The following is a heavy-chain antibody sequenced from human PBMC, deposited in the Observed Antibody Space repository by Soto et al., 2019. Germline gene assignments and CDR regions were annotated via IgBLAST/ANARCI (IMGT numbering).Heavy chain of an antibody. CDR2: IYYSGST. V-gene: IGHV4-59*08. Sequence: SETLSLTCTVSGGSISSYYWSWIRQPPGKGLEWIGYIYYSGSTNYNPSLKSRVTISVDTSKNQFSLKLSSVTAADTAVYYCARHSEYSYEAFYYYYMDVWGKGTTVTVSS. CDR3: ARHSEYSYEAFYYYYMDV. D-gene: IGHD5-18*01. J-gene: IGHJ6*03. CDR1: GGSISSYY.